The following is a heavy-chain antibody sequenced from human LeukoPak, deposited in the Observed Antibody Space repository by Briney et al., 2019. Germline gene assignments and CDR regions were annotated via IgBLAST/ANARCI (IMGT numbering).Heavy chain of an antibody. J-gene: IGHJ4*02. CDR2: ISGSGGST. Sequence: PGGSLRLSCAASGFTFSSSSMSWVRQAPGKGLEWVSVISGSGGSTDYADSVKGRFTISRDNSKNTLYLQINSLRVEDTAVYYCAKGSGWYVWGQGTLVTVSS. CDR3: AKGSGWYV. D-gene: IGHD6-19*01. V-gene: IGHV3-23*01. CDR1: GFTFSSSS.